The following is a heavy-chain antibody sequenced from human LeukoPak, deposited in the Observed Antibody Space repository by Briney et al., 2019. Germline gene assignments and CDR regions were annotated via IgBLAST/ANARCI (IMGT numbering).Heavy chain of an antibody. J-gene: IGHJ6*02. D-gene: IGHD2-8*02. V-gene: IGHV4-34*01. CDR3: ARGLVEYQYAAGNFFRWARPHGYGLDV. Sequence: PSETLSLTCAVYGGSFSDYYWSWIRQPPGKGLEWIGEINHSGSTNYNPSLKSRVTTSVDTSKNQFSLKLSSVTAADTALYYCARGLVEYQYAAGNFFRWARPHGYGLDVWGQGTTVTVSS. CDR2: INHSGST. CDR1: GGSFSDYY.